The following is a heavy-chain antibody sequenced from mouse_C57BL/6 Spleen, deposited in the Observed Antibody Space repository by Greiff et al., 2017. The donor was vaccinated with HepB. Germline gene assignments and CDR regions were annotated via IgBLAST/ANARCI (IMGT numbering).Heavy chain of an antibody. Sequence: QVQLKDSGPGLVQPSQSLSITCTVSGFSLTSHGVHWVRQSPGKGREWLGVIWSGGSTDYKAAFISRLSISKDNSKSQVFFKMNSLQADDTAIYYCARDIGLPYFDYWGQGTTLTVSS. V-gene: IGHV2-2*01. CDR1: GFSLTSHG. CDR2: IWSGGST. J-gene: IGHJ2*01. D-gene: IGHD2-14*01. CDR3: ARDIGLPYFDY.